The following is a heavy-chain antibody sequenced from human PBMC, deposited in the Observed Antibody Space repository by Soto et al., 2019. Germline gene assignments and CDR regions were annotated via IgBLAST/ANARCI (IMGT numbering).Heavy chain of an antibody. J-gene: IGHJ4*02. Sequence: QVQLVQSGPEVKKPGASVKVSCKGSGYTFSNYGVTWVRQAPGQGLERLGWVSAYNRNTDYAQKFEDRVTMTIDTSTNTAYVELRGLTPDDTAVYYCARDRRWEPLLYWGQGTL. CDR1: GYTFSNYG. CDR3: ARDRRWEPLLY. D-gene: IGHD1-26*01. V-gene: IGHV1-18*01. CDR2: VSAYNRNT.